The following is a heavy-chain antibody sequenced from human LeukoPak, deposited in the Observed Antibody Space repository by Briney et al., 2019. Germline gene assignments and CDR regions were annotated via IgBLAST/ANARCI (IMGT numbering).Heavy chain of an antibody. J-gene: IGHJ4*02. D-gene: IGHD1-7*01. Sequence: GGSLRLSCAASGFTFSDYYMSWIRQAPGKGLEWVSYITSSGSYPNYADSVKGRFTISRDNATNSLYLQMNSLRAEDTAVYYCAKDREGTIADYFDYWGQGTLVTVSS. CDR3: AKDREGTIADYFDY. V-gene: IGHV3-11*05. CDR2: ITSSGSYP. CDR1: GFTFSDYY.